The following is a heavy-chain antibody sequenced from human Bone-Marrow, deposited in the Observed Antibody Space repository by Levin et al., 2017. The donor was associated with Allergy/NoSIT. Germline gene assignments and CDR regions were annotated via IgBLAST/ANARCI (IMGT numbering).Heavy chain of an antibody. V-gene: IGHV3-20*04. CDR1: GFIFDDYA. Sequence: GESLKISCVASGFIFDDYALTWVRQVPGKGLEWVAGVNWNGVNRYYAESVKGRFTISRDNANSSLYLQMSSLRADDTAFYYCARDAYGSGSKGPSEDWGQGTLVTVSP. J-gene: IGHJ4*02. CDR3: ARDAYGSGSKGPSED. CDR2: VNWNGVNR. D-gene: IGHD3-10*01.